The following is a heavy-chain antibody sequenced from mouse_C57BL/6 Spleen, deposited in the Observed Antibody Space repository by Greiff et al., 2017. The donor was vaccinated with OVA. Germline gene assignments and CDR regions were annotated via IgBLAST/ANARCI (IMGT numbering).Heavy chain of an antibody. Sequence: EVQGVESGGGLVQPGGSLSLSCAASGFTFTDYYMSWVRQPPGKALEWLGFIRNKANGYTTEYSASVKGRFTISRDNSQSILYLQMNALRAEDSATYYCARYPPTVYYAMDYWGQGTSVTVSS. J-gene: IGHJ4*01. D-gene: IGHD4-1*02. CDR1: GFTFTDYY. CDR3: ARYPPTVYYAMDY. CDR2: IRNKANGYTT. V-gene: IGHV7-3*01.